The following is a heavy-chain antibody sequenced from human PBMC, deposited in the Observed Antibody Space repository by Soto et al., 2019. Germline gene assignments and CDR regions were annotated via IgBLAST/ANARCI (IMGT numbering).Heavy chain of an antibody. Sequence: GESLKISCKGSGYTFSTCWIGWVRQMPGKGLEWMGIIYPGDSETTYSPSFQGQVTISVDKSISTAYLQWNSLKASDTAMYYCARRAYRSSSALYNWFDSWGQGTLVTVSS. CDR3: ARRAYRSSSALYNWFDS. CDR2: IYPGDSET. CDR1: GYTFSTCW. V-gene: IGHV5-51*01. J-gene: IGHJ5*01. D-gene: IGHD6-6*01.